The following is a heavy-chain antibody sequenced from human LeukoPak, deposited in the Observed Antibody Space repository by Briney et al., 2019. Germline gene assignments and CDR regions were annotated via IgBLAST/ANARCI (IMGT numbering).Heavy chain of an antibody. D-gene: IGHD3-10*01. V-gene: IGHV4-34*01. CDR3: ARGNYYGSGSYSH. Sequence: PSETLSLTCAVYGGSFSGYYWSWIRQPPGKGLEWIGEINHSGSTNYNPSLKSRVTISVDTSKNQFSLKLSSVTAADTAVYYCARGNYYGSGSYSHWGQGTLVTVSS. J-gene: IGHJ4*02. CDR2: INHSGST. CDR1: GGSFSGYY.